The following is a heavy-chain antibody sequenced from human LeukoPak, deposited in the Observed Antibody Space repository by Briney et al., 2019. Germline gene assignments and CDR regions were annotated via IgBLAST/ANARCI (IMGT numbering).Heavy chain of an antibody. CDR1: GGTFSSYA. J-gene: IGHJ6*02. D-gene: IGHD3-22*01. V-gene: IGHV1-69*13. CDR3: ARVPYYYDSSGYLYYYYGMDV. CDR2: IIPIFGTA. Sequence: GASVKVSCKASGGTFSSYAISWVRQAPGQGLEWTGGIIPIFGTANYAQKFQGRVTITADESTSTAYMELSSLRSEDTAVYYCARVPYYYDSSGYLYYYYGMDVWGQGTTVTVSS.